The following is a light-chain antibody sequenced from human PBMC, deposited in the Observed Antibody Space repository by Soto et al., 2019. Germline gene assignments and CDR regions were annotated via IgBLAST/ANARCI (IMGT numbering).Light chain of an antibody. CDR2: EVS. V-gene: IGLV2-14*01. J-gene: IGLJ2*01. CDR3: SSYTGSSTLV. CDR1: SSDVGGHNF. Sequence: QSVLTQPASVSGSPGQSITFSCTGTSSDVGGHNFVSWYQQHPGKAPKLMIFEVSNRPSGVSNRFSGSKSGNTASLTISGLQAEDEADYYCSSYTGSSTLVFGGGTKVTVL.